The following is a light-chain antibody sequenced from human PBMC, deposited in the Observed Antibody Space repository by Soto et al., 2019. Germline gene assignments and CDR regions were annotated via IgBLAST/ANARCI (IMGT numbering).Light chain of an antibody. Sequence: EIVLTQSPGTLSLSPGERVTLSCRASQSVSSRYLAWYQQKPGHAPRLLIYGASSRATGVTDRFSGSGSAADFTLTISRLEAEDVSVYYCQQFDGAQWTFGQGTKVEIK. CDR1: QSVSSRY. CDR3: QQFDGAQWT. CDR2: GAS. J-gene: IGKJ1*01. V-gene: IGKV3-20*01.